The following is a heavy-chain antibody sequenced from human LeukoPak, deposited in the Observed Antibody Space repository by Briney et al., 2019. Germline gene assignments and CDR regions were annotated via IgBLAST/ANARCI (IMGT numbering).Heavy chain of an antibody. Sequence: PGGSLRLSCAASGFIFDDYAMHWVRQTPGKGLEWVSGISWNSGSIGYADSVKGRFTISRDNAKNSLYLQMNSLRAEDTALYYCAKERSGSIGDWGQGTLVTVSS. J-gene: IGHJ4*02. CDR3: AKERSGSIGD. CDR2: ISWNSGSI. CDR1: GFIFDDYA. V-gene: IGHV3-9*01. D-gene: IGHD1-26*01.